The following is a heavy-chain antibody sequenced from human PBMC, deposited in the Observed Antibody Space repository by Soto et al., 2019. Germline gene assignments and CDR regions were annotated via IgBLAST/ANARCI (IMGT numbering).Heavy chain of an antibody. J-gene: IGHJ4*02. CDR2: ISGSGGTT. CDR1: TFIFTNYA. V-gene: IGHV3-23*01. Sequence: GSLRLSCAAPTFIFTNYAMSWVRQAPGEGLEWVSAISGSGGTTYYAESVKGRFSISRDNSKNTLYLQLNSLRVEDTAIYYCATISDRGIAAALDFWGQGTLVTVSS. D-gene: IGHD6-13*01. CDR3: ATISDRGIAAALDF.